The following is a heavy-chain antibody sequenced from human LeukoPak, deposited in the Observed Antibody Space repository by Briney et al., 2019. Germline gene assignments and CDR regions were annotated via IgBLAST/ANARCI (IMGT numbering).Heavy chain of an antibody. CDR3: ARAEKVFGVVIKDYMDV. CDR1: GFTFSSYS. D-gene: IGHD3-3*01. J-gene: IGHJ6*03. Sequence: GGSLRLSCVASGFTFSSYSMNWVRHAPGKGPERVSYISSSSSTISYADAVKGRFTASRDNAKNSLYLQINSLRAEDTAVYYCARAEKVFGVVIKDYMDVWGKGTTVTVSS. V-gene: IGHV3-48*01. CDR2: ISSSSSTI.